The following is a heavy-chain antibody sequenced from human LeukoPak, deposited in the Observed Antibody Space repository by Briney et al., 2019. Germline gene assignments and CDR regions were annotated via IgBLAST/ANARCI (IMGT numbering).Heavy chain of an antibody. CDR2: IVVGSGNT. V-gene: IGHV1-58*02. J-gene: IGHJ4*02. CDR1: GFTFTSSA. CDR3: AARSARAAAVINYFDY. D-gene: IGHD6-13*01. Sequence: GASVKVSCKASGFTFTSSAMQWVRQARGQRLEWIGWIVVGSGNTNYAQKFQERVTITRDMSTSTAYMELSSLRSEDTAVYYCAARSARAAAVINYFDYWGQGTLVTVSS.